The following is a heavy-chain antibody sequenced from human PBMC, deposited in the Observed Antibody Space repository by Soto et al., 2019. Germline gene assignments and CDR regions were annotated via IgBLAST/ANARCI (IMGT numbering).Heavy chain of an antibody. V-gene: IGHV4-4*02. D-gene: IGHD3-9*01. CDR2: IYHSGST. CDR3: ARVGGYDILTGPFDY. Sequence: SETLSLTCAVSGGSISSSNWWSWVRQPPGKGLEWIGEIYHSGSTNYNPSLKSRVTISVDKSKNQFSLKLSSVTAADTAVYYCARVGGYDILTGPFDYWGQGTLVTVSS. J-gene: IGHJ4*02. CDR1: GGSISSSNW.